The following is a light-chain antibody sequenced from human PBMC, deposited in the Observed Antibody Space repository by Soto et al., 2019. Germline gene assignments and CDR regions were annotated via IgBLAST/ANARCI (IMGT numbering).Light chain of an antibody. CDR2: AIS. CDR3: QQSYSTPYI. Sequence: DIQMTQSPSSLSASVGDRVTITCRASQSITNYLNLYQQKPGKAPNLLMYAISTLQSGVPGRFGGSVSGTEFTLTISSLQPAYFATYYCQQSYSTPYIFGPGTKVDIK. J-gene: IGKJ2*01. CDR1: QSITNY. V-gene: IGKV1-39*01.